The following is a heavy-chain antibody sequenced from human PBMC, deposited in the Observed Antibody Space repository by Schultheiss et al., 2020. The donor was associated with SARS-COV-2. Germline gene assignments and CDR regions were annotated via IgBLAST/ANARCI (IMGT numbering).Heavy chain of an antibody. V-gene: IGHV4-59*01. CDR1: GGSISSYY. CDR2: IYYSGST. J-gene: IGHJ6*02. Sequence: SETLSLTCTVSGGSISSYYWSWIRQPPGKGLEWIGYIYYSGSTNYNPSLKSRVTMSIDTSKNQFSLKLSSVTAADTAVYYCARGVHASVGMDVWGQGTTVTVSS. D-gene: IGHD1-1*01. CDR3: ARGVHASVGMDV.